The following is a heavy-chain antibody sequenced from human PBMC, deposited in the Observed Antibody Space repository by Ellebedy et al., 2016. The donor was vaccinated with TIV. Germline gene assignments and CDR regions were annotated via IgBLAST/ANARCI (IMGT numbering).Heavy chain of an antibody. CDR3: ERGGGERLRYAFDI. D-gene: IGHD1-26*01. J-gene: IGHJ3*02. Sequence: PGGSLRLSCVASGFTFSSYAMSWVRQAQGKGLDWVSAISGTGSSTTYYADFVNDRLTISRDNAKNSLYLQMNSMRDEDTAVYYCERGGGERLRYAFDIWGHGTLVTVSS. CDR2: ISGTGSSTT. V-gene: IGHV3-23*01. CDR1: GFTFSSYA.